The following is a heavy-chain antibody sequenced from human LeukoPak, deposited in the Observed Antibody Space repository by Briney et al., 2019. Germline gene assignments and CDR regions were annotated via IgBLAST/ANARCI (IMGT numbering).Heavy chain of an antibody. V-gene: IGHV5-51*01. CDR2: IYPGDSDT. J-gene: IGHJ4*02. D-gene: IGHD6-13*01. CDR1: GYGFTSYW. CDR3: ARHLGSSWYYFDY. Sequence: GVSLKISCKGSGYGFTSYWIGWVRPMPGKGLEWMGIIYPGDSDTRYSPSFQGQVTISADKSISTAYLQWSSLEASDTAMYYCARHLGSSWYYFDYWGQGTLVTVSS.